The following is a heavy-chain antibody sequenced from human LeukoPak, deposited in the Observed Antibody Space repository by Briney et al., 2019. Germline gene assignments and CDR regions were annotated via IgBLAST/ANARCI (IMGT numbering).Heavy chain of an antibody. CDR1: GFTFSSYG. J-gene: IGHJ4*02. D-gene: IGHD3-22*01. V-gene: IGHV3-30*02. Sequence: QSGGSLRLSCAAWGFTFSSYGMHWARQAPGKGLEWVAFIRYDGSNKYYADSVKGRFTISRDNSKHTLYLQMNSLRDEDTAVYYCAKEGREWYSYDNSGYSTQRQLCYFDYWGQGTLVTVSS. CDR3: AKEGREWYSYDNSGYSTQRQLCYFDY. CDR2: IRYDGSNK.